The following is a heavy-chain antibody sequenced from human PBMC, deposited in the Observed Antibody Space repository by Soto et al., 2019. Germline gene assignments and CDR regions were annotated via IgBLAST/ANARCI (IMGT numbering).Heavy chain of an antibody. CDR2: IYYSGST. Sequence: PSETLSLTCTVSGGYISSSSYYWGWIRQPPGKGLEWIGSIYYSGSTYYNPSLKSRVTISVDTSKNQFSLKLSSVTAADTAVYYCARGKLDSSSLRFDPWGQGTLVTVSS. J-gene: IGHJ5*02. CDR3: ARGKLDSSSLRFDP. D-gene: IGHD6-6*01. CDR1: GGYISSSSYY. V-gene: IGHV4-39*01.